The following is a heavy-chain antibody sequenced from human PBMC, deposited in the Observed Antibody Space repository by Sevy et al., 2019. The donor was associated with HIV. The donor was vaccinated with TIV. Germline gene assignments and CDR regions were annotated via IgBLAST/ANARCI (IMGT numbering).Heavy chain of an antibody. CDR1: GFTFSSYT. CDR3: AREDSNGICYSN. V-gene: IGHV3-21*01. Sequence: GGSLRLSCAGSGFTFSSYTMTWVRQAPGKGLEWVSLITSTSSYIYYADSVKGRFTISRDSAKNSLYLQMNSLRAEDTAMYYCAREDSNGICYSNWGQGTLVTVSS. D-gene: IGHD2-8*01. J-gene: IGHJ4*02. CDR2: ITSTSSYI.